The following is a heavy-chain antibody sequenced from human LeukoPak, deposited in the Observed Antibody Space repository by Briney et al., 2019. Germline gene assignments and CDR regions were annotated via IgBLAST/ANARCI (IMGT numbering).Heavy chain of an antibody. J-gene: IGHJ5*02. CDR2: SHYSGST. Sequence: SETMSLTCTVSGGSISSYYWSWIRQPPGKGLEWIGYSHYSGSTNYNPSLKSRVTISVDTPKNQFSLKLSSVTAADTAVYYCARDRDSSTWYWFDPWGQGTLVTVSS. V-gene: IGHV4-59*01. CDR1: GGSISSYY. CDR3: ARDRDSSTWYWFDP. D-gene: IGHD6-13*01.